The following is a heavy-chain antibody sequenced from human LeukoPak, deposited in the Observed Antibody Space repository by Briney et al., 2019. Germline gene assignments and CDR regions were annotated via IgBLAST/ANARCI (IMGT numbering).Heavy chain of an antibody. V-gene: IGHV3-74*01. D-gene: IGHD3-10*01. CDR2: ITSDGSTT. CDR3: ARGNSHAFDI. J-gene: IGHJ3*02. CDR1: GFTFSRYW. Sequence: GGSLRLSCAASGFTFSRYWMHWVRQAPGKGLVWVSRITSDGSTTSYADSVKGRFTISRDNAKNTLYLQMNSLRVEDTAVYYCARGNSHAFDIWGQGTMVTVSS.